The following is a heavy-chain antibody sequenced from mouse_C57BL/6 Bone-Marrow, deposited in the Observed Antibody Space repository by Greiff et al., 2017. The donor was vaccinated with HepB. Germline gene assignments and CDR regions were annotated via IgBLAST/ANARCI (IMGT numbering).Heavy chain of an antibody. Sequence: EVKLMESGGDLVKPGGSLKLSCAASGFTFSSYGMSWVRQTPDKRLEWVATISSGGSYTYYPDSVKGRVTISRDNAKNTLYLQMSSLKSEDTAMYYCARLYYVPWFAYWGQGTLVTVSA. D-gene: IGHD1-1*01. V-gene: IGHV5-6*01. CDR1: GFTFSSYG. CDR2: ISSGGSYT. J-gene: IGHJ3*01. CDR3: ARLYYVPWFAY.